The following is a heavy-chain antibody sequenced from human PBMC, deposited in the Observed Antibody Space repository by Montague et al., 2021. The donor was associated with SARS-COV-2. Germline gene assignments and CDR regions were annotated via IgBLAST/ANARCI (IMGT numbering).Heavy chain of an antibody. D-gene: IGHD3-10*01. CDR3: AKDIAVLGELSYYYGMDV. J-gene: IGHJ6*02. CDR2: ISGSGGST. CDR1: GFTFSSYA. Sequence: SLRLSCAASGFTFSSYAMSWVRQAPGKGLEWVSAISGSGGSTYYADSVKGRFTISRDNSKNTLYLQMNSLRAEDTAVYYSAKDIAVLGELSYYYGMDVWGQGTTVTVSS. V-gene: IGHV3-23*01.